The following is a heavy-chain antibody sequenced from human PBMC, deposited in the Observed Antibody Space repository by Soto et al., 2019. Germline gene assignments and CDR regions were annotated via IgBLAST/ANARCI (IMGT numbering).Heavy chain of an antibody. J-gene: IGHJ4*02. CDR1: GGTFSSYA. CDR2: IIPIFGTA. Sequence: SVKVSCKASGGTFSSYAISWVRQAPGQGLEWMGGIIPIFGTANYAQKFQGRVTITADESTSTAYMELSSLRSEDTAVYYCARFHYDSSIHFDYWGQGTLVTVSS. V-gene: IGHV1-69*13. CDR3: ARFHYDSSIHFDY. D-gene: IGHD3-22*01.